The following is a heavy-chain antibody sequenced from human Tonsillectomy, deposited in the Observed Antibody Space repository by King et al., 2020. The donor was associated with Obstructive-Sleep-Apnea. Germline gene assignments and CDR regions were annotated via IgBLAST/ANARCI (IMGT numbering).Heavy chain of an antibody. CDR2: IYYSGST. D-gene: IGHD2-21*02. J-gene: IGHJ5*02. V-gene: IGHV4-39*07. CDR1: GGSISSSNYY. Sequence: LQLQESGPGLVKPSETLSLTCTVSGGSISSSNYYWGWIRQPPGKRLEWIGSIYYSGSTYYNPSLKSRVTISVDTSKTQFSLKLSSVTAADTAVYYCARDVPYCGGDCYTADWFDPWGQGTLVTVSS. CDR3: ARDVPYCGGDCYTADWFDP.